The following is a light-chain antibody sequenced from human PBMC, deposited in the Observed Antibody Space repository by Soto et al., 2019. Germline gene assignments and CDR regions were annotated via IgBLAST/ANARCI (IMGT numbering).Light chain of an antibody. J-gene: IGKJ5*01. CDR3: QHYGGSPLT. CDR1: QSISSN. Sequence: EIVMTQSPATLSVSPGERATLSCRASQSISSNLAWYQQKPGQAPRLLIYDASTRATGIPARFSGSGSGTDFTLTISRLEPEDFAVYYCQHYGGSPLTFGQGTRLEI. V-gene: IGKV3-15*01. CDR2: DAS.